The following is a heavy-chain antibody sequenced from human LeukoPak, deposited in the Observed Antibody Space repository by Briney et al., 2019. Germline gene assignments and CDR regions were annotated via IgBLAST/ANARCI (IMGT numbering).Heavy chain of an antibody. D-gene: IGHD2-2*01. V-gene: IGHV3-72*01. CDR2: IRNKANSYAT. J-gene: IGHJ4*02. CDR1: GFTLRDHY. Sequence: GGSLRLSCATSGFTLRDHYIDWVRQAPGKGLEWVGRIRNKANSYATEYAASVKGRFTISRDDSQNSLYLQMNSLKTEDTAVYYCARSYCSSTNCYGLDYFDYWGQGTLVTVSS. CDR3: ARSYCSSTNCYGLDYFDY.